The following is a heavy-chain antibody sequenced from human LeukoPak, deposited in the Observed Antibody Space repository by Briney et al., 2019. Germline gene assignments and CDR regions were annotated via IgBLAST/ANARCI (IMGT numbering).Heavy chain of an antibody. CDR2: IWYDGSKK. D-gene: IGHD2-2*01. Sequence: PGRSLRLSCAASGFTFTNYGFHWVRQAPGKGLEWVAVIWYDGSKKYYADPVKGRFTISRDNSKNTLYLQMSSLRAEDTAVYYCARDYCTSTSCFDYWGQGTLVTVSS. J-gene: IGHJ4*02. CDR3: ARDYCTSTSCFDY. CDR1: GFTFTNYG. V-gene: IGHV3-33*01.